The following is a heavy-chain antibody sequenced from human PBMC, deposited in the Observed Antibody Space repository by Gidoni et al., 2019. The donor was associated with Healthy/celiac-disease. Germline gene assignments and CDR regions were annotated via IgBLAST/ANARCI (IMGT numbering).Heavy chain of an antibody. Sequence: QLQLQESGPGLVKPSETLSLTCTVSGGSISSSSYYWGWIRQPPGKGLEWIGSIYYSGSTYYNPSLKSRVTISVDTSKNQFSLKLSSVTAADTAVYYCARDDGSHYYGSGSYSHFDYWGQGTLVTVSS. CDR2: IYYSGST. CDR3: ARDDGSHYYGSGSYSHFDY. J-gene: IGHJ4*02. V-gene: IGHV4-39*07. D-gene: IGHD3-10*01. CDR1: GGSISSSSYY.